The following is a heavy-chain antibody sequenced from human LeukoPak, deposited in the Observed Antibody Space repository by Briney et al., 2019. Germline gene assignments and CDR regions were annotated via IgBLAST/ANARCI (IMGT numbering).Heavy chain of an antibody. CDR3: ARDVGYVYFDY. D-gene: IGHD2-2*01. CDR2: ISSSSSTI. CDR1: GFTFSSYG. V-gene: IGHV3-48*04. Sequence: GGSLRLSCAASGFTFSSYGMTWVRQAPGKGLEWVSYISSSSSTIYYADSVKGRFTISRDNAKNSLYLQMNSLRAEDTAVYYCARDVGYVYFDYWGQGTLVTVSS. J-gene: IGHJ4*02.